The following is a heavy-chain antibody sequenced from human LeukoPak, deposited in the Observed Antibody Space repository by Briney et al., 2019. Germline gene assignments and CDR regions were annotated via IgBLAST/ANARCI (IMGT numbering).Heavy chain of an antibody. CDR1: GYTFTSYD. CDR2: MNPNSGNT. V-gene: IGHV1-8*01. J-gene: IGHJ5*02. D-gene: IGHD2-21*01. Sequence: ASVKVSCKASGYTFTSYDINWVRQATGQGLEWMGWMNPNSGNTGYAQKFQGRVTMTRNTSISTAYMELSSLRSEDTAVYYCARARSHINWFAPWGQGNLVTVSS. CDR3: ARARSHINWFAP.